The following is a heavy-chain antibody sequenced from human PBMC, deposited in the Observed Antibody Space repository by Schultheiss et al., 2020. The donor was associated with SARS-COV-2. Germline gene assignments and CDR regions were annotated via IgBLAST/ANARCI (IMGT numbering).Heavy chain of an antibody. J-gene: IGHJ5*02. D-gene: IGHD4-23*01. CDR2: IYYSGST. Sequence: LETLSLTCTVSGGSISSGYSWGWIRQPPGKGLEWIGYIYYSGSTNYNPSLKSRVTISVDTSKNQFSLKLSSVTAADTAVYYCAGGGNSDVVRGPWGQGTLVTVSS. CDR1: GGSISSGYS. V-gene: IGHV4-59*08. CDR3: AGGGNSDVVRGP.